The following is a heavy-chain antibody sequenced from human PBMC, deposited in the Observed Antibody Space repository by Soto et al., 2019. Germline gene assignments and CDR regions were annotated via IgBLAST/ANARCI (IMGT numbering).Heavy chain of an antibody. CDR2: IKQDGSEK. J-gene: IGHJ6*02. CDR1: GFTFSSYW. Sequence: EVQLVESGGGLVQPGGSLRLSCAASGFTFSSYWMSWVRQAPGKGLEWVANIKQDGSEKYYVDSVKGRFTISRDNAKNSLYLQITSLRAEDTAGYCCARGEARYCGMDVWGQGTTVTVSS. D-gene: IGHD1-26*01. CDR3: ARGEARYCGMDV. V-gene: IGHV3-7*04.